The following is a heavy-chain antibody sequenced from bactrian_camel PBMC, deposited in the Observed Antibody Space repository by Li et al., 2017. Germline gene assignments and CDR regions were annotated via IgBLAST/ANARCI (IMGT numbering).Heavy chain of an antibody. CDR2: INSGDGNT. J-gene: IGHJ4*01. D-gene: IGHD1*01. Sequence: VQLVESGGGLVQPGGSLRLSCAASGFTFSSYAMSWVRQAPGKGFEWVSQINSGDGNTYYANSVEGRFTISRDNARNTLYLQLNSLKTEDTAMYYCKAEYRSSALRIRSYWGRGTQVTVSS. V-gene: IGHV3S40*01. CDR1: GFTFSSYA. CDR3: KAEYRSSALRIRSY.